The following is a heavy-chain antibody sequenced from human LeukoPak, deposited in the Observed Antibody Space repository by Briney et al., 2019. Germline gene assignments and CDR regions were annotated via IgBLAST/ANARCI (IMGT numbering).Heavy chain of an antibody. CDR2: ISSSSSTI. V-gene: IGHV3-48*01. CDR3: ARDLNLWFGELSPHPFDY. Sequence: PGGSLRLSCAASGFTFSSYNMNRVRQAPGKGLEWVSFISSSSSTIYYADSVKGRFTISRDNAKNSLYLQMNSLRAEDTAVYYCARDLNLWFGELSPHPFDYWGQGTLVTVSS. J-gene: IGHJ4*02. D-gene: IGHD3-10*01. CDR1: GFTFSSYN.